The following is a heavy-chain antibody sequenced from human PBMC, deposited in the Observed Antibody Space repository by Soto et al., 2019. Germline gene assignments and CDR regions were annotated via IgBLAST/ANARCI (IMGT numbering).Heavy chain of an antibody. V-gene: IGHV3-21*01. Sequence: EVQLVESGGGLVKPGGSLRLSCAASGFTFSSYSMNWVRQAPGKGLEWVSSISSSSSYIYYADSVKGRFTSSRDNAKNSLSLQMNSLRAEDTAVYYCAREVDSGSYPHDAFDIWGQGTMVTVSS. CDR2: ISSSSSYI. J-gene: IGHJ3*02. D-gene: IGHD1-26*01. CDR1: GFTFSSYS. CDR3: AREVDSGSYPHDAFDI.